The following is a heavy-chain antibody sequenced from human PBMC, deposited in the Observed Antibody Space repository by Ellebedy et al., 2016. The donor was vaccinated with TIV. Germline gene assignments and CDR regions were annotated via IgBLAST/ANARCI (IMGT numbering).Heavy chain of an antibody. CDR2: INQDGSEK. D-gene: IGHD4-17*01. CDR3: ATDGSYGDYRPPAHAFEF. J-gene: IGHJ3*01. Sequence: GGSLRLSCAAPGFTFSSYWMSWVRQTPGKGLEWVANINQDGSEKYYVDSLRGRFTISRDNAKNSLYLQMNSLGADDSAVYYCATDGSYGDYRPPAHAFEFWGQGTMVTVSS. CDR1: GFTFSSYW. V-gene: IGHV3-7*01.